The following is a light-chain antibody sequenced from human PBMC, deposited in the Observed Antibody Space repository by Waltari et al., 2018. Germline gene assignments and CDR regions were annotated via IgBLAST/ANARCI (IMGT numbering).Light chain of an antibody. CDR2: KAS. Sequence: DIQMPQSPSSLSASVGDRVTITCRARQSVSSWLAWYRQKPGKAPDLLIYKASILESGVPSRFSGSGFGTEFTLTINSLQPDDSATYYCQQYDSYPLTFGQGTKVEIK. V-gene: IGKV1-5*03. CDR1: QSVSSW. CDR3: QQYDSYPLT. J-gene: IGKJ1*01.